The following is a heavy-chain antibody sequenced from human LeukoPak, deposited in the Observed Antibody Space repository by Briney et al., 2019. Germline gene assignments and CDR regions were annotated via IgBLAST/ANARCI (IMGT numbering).Heavy chain of an antibody. D-gene: IGHD6-13*01. V-gene: IGHV1-69*05. CDR1: GGTFSSYA. CDR2: IIPIFGTA. Sequence: GSSVKVSCKASGGTFSSYAISWVRQAPGQGLEWMGGIIPIFGTANYAQKFQGRVTITTDESTSTAYMELSSLRSEDTAVYYCAREGRSSSWRQLHNWYFDLWGRGTLVTVSS. CDR3: AREGRSSSWRQLHNWYFDL. J-gene: IGHJ2*01.